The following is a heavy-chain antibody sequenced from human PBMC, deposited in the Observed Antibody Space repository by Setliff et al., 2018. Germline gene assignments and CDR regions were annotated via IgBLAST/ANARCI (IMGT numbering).Heavy chain of an antibody. V-gene: IGHV4-59*01. CDR3: ARGRMRGSCSGPSCTYDPFDI. D-gene: IGHD2-2*01. CDR2: KSNRGDT. J-gene: IGHJ3*02. Sequence: PSETLSLTCTVSGGSIGSSFWNWIRQSPGKGLEWIGYKSNRGDTNSNPSLRSRPTMSVDTSKSQFSLNLTSVTAADTAVYYCARGRMRGSCSGPSCTYDPFDIWGQGTPVTVSS. CDR1: GGSIGSSF.